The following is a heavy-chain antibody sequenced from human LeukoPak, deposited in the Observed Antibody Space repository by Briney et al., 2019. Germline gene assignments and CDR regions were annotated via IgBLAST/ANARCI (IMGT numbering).Heavy chain of an antibody. CDR1: GFTFSSLW. Sequence: PGGSLRLFCAASGFTFSSLWMSWVRQAPGKGLEWVANINQGGTEQYYVGSVRGRFTISRDNAKNSLYLQMNSLRAEDTAVYYCARDSSWLSDWGQGTLVTVSS. CDR3: ARDSSWLSD. J-gene: IGHJ4*02. D-gene: IGHD6-13*01. CDR2: INQGGTEQ. V-gene: IGHV3-7*01.